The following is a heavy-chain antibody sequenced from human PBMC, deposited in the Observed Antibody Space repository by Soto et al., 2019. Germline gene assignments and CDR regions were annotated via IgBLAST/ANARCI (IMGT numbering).Heavy chain of an antibody. V-gene: IGHV3-23*01. D-gene: IGHD3-9*01. CDR2: ISGSGGST. Sequence: GGSLRLSCAASGFTFSSYAMSWVRQAPGKGLEWVSAISGSGGSTYDADSVKGRCTISGDKSKNPPYLQMNSLRAEDTTVYYCAKGTRRDFDWSPPTAGFDYWGQGTLVTVSS. CDR1: GFTFSSYA. J-gene: IGHJ4*02. CDR3: AKGTRRDFDWSPPTAGFDY.